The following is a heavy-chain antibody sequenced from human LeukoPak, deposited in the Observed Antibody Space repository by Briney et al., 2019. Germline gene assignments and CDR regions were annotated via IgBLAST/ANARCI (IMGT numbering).Heavy chain of an antibody. CDR2: IKSKTDGGTT. Sequence: GGSLRLSCAASGFTFSNAWMSWVRQAPGKGLEWVGRIKSKTDGGTTDYAAPVKGRFTISRDDSKSTLYLQMNSLKTEDTAVYYCTTRAGGDTAAFDYWGQGTLVTVSS. CDR1: GFTFSNAW. D-gene: IGHD5-18*01. J-gene: IGHJ4*02. CDR3: TTRAGGDTAAFDY. V-gene: IGHV3-15*01.